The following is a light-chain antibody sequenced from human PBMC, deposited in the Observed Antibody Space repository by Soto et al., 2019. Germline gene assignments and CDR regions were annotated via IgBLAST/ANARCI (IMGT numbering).Light chain of an antibody. CDR3: QQYNNWPRT. J-gene: IGKJ1*01. Sequence: EIVMTQSPATLSVSPGERATLSCRASQSVGRNLAWYQQKPGQAPRLLISGASPRATGIPARFSGSGSGTEFILTISSLQSEDFAVYYCQQYNNWPRTFGQGTKV. CDR2: GAS. CDR1: QSVGRN. V-gene: IGKV3-15*01.